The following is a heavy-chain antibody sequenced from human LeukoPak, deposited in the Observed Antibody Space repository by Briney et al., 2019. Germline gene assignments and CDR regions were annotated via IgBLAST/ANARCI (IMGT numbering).Heavy chain of an antibody. D-gene: IGHD3-3*01. J-gene: IGHJ5*02. CDR1: GGTFSNSA. CDR2: IIPMLAIG. V-gene: IGHV1-69*04. Sequence: GASVKVSCKASGGTFSNSAIGWVRQAPGQGLEWMGRIIPMLAIGNFARKFQGRLTITADESTSTAYMELSSLRSEDTAVYYCARADDFWSGSSWFDPWGQGTLVTVSS. CDR3: ARADDFWSGSSWFDP.